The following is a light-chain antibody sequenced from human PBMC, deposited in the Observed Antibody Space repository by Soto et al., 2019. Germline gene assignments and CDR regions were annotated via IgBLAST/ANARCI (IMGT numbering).Light chain of an antibody. Sequence: EIQMTQSRSSVSASVGDRVTITCRASQSISTHLNWYQQKPGKAPKLLIYAASSLQSGVPSRFSGSGSGPDCNLTFTGLPPEDFATHFCQRSYITPWTFGQGTKVDIK. V-gene: IGKV1-39*01. CDR3: QRSYITPWT. J-gene: IGKJ1*01. CDR2: AAS. CDR1: QSISTH.